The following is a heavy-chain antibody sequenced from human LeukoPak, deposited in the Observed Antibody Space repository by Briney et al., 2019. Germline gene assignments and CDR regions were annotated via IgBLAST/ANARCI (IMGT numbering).Heavy chain of an antibody. CDR3: ARQKATGGHYYYYYMDV. D-gene: IGHD1-14*01. CDR2: IYTSGST. J-gene: IGHJ6*03. CDR1: GGSISSYY. V-gene: IGHV4-59*08. Sequence: SETLSLTCTVSGGSISSYYWSWLRQPPGKGLEWIGYIYTSGSTNYNPSLRCRVTISVDTSNNQFSLKLSSVTAADTAVYYCARQKATGGHYYYYYMDVWGKGTTVTVSS.